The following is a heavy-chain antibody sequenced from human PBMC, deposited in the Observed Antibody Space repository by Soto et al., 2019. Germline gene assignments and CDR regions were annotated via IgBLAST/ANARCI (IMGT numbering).Heavy chain of an antibody. Sequence: TGGFLRLSCAASGVTFISYSMNRVRQAPGKGLEWVSSISSSSSYIYYADSVKGRFTISRDNAKNSLYLQMNSLRAEDTAVYYCARVVVVVAAILMDVWGKGTTVTVSS. CDR3: ARVVVVVAAILMDV. CDR2: ISSSSSYI. V-gene: IGHV3-21*01. D-gene: IGHD2-15*01. J-gene: IGHJ6*03. CDR1: GVTFISYS.